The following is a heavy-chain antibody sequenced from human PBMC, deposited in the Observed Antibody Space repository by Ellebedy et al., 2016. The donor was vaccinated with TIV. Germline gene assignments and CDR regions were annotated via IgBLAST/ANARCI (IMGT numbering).Heavy chain of an antibody. CDR1: GGPITSGAYY. Sequence: SETLSLTCTVFGGPITSGAYYWSWIRQPPGTGLEWIGYTYSSGNTYYNPSLKSRVTISLDTSKNQFSLKLSSVTAADSAVYYCARAVDTAIVINYWGQGTLVIVSS. V-gene: IGHV4-30-4*01. D-gene: IGHD5-18*01. CDR3: ARAVDTAIVINY. CDR2: TYSSGNT. J-gene: IGHJ4*02.